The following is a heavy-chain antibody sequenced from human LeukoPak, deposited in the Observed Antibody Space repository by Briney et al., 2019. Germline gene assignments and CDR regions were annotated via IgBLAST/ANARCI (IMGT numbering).Heavy chain of an antibody. V-gene: IGHV3-33*06. Sequence: GRSLRLSCAASGFTFTSYGMHWVRQAPGKGLEWVAVIWYDGSNKYYADSVKGRFTISRDNSKNTLYLQMNSLRAEDTAVYYCAKDWRSSWYYFDYWGQGTLVTVSS. J-gene: IGHJ4*02. CDR2: IWYDGSNK. CDR3: AKDWRSSWYYFDY. D-gene: IGHD6-13*01. CDR1: GFTFTSYG.